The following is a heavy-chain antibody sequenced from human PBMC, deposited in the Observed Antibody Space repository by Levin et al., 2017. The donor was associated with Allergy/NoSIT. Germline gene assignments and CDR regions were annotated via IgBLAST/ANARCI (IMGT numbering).Heavy chain of an antibody. CDR3: ARDHLGIVATIGVYFDY. J-gene: IGHJ4*02. CDR1: GFTFSSYG. Sequence: GESLKISCAASGFTFSSYGMHWVRQAPGKGLEWVAVIWYDGSNKYYADSVKGRFTISRDNSKNTLYLQMNSLRAEDTAVYYCARDHLGIVATIGVYFDYWGQGTLVTVSS. V-gene: IGHV3-33*01. CDR2: IWYDGSNK. D-gene: IGHD5-12*01.